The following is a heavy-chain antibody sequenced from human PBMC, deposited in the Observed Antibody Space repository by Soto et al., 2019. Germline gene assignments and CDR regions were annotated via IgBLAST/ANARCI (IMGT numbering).Heavy chain of an antibody. CDR2: ISGSGGST. CDR3: AKDNRYSFGYYFDY. CDR1: GFTFNTYA. Sequence: EAQLLESGGGLVQSGGSLRISCAASGFTFNTYAMSWVRQVPGQGLDWVSLISGSGGSTYYADSVKGRFTISRDNSKNTLYLQMNSLRAEDTAIYFCAKDNRYSFGYYFDYWGQGTLVTVSS. D-gene: IGHD3-3*01. J-gene: IGHJ4*02. V-gene: IGHV3-23*01.